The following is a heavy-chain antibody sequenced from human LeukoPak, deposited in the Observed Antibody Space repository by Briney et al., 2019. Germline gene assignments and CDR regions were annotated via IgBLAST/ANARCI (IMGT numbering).Heavy chain of an antibody. Sequence: SETLSLTCTVSGGSISSYYWSWIRQPPGKGLEWIGYIYYSGSTNYNPSLKSRVTTSVDTSKNQFSLKLSSVTAADTAVYYCARFVVVPAAISGWFDPWGQGTLVTVSS. J-gene: IGHJ5*02. CDR3: ARFVVVPAAISGWFDP. CDR1: GGSISSYY. D-gene: IGHD2-2*01. CDR2: IYYSGST. V-gene: IGHV4-59*01.